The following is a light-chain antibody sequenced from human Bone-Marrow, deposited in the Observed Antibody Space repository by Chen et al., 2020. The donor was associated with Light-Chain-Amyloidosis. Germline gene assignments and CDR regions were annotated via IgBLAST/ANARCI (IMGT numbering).Light chain of an antibody. V-gene: IGLV3-19*01. CDR2: RNN. J-gene: IGLJ2*01. CDR1: SLRYYP. CDR3: SSRDTTGNHLL. Sequence: SSELTQDPAVSVTLGQTVRITCQGDSLRYYPATWYQQKPGQAPVLVLSRNNNRPSGIPDRFSGSSSGNAASFTITGAQAEDEADYHCSSRDTTGNHLLFGGGTSLTVL.